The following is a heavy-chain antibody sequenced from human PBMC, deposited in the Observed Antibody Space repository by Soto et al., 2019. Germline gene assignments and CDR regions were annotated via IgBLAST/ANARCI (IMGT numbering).Heavy chain of an antibody. CDR1: GGSISSSSYY. V-gene: IGHV4-39*01. Sequence: SETLSLTCTVSGGSISSSSYYWGWIRQPPGKGLEWIGSIYYSGSTYYNPSLKSRVTISVDTSKNQFSLKLSSVTAADTAVYYCAKHAYYYDSSGYYYFDYWGQGTLVTVSS. D-gene: IGHD3-22*01. J-gene: IGHJ4*02. CDR3: AKHAYYYDSSGYYYFDY. CDR2: IYYSGST.